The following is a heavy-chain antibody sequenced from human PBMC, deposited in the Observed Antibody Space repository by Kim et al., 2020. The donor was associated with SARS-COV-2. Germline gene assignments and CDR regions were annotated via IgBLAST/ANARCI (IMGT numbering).Heavy chain of an antibody. J-gene: IGHJ6*03. CDR2: NGNT. Sequence: NGNTKDSRKFQGRVTITRDTSASTAYMELSSLRSEDTAVYYCARKREGMDVWGKGTTVTVSS. V-gene: IGHV1-3*01. CDR3: ARKREGMDV.